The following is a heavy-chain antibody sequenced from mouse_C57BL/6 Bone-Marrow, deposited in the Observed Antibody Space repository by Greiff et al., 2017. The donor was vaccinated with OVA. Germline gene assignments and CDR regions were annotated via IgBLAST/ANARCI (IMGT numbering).Heavy chain of an antibody. CDR2: IHPNSGST. CDR1: GYTFTSYW. J-gene: IGHJ4*01. V-gene: IGHV1-64*01. Sequence: VQLQQSGAELVKPGASVKLSCKASGYTFTSYWMHWVKQRPGQGLEWIGMIHPNSGSTNYNEKFKSKATLTVDKSSSTAYMQLSSLTSEDSAVYYCARERLRRAMDYWGQGTSVTVSS. D-gene: IGHD2-4*01. CDR3: ARERLRRAMDY.